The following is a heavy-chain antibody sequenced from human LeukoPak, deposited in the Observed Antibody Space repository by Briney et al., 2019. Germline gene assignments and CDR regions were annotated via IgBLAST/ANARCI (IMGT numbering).Heavy chain of an antibody. J-gene: IGHJ3*02. CDR1: GLTFYNYA. D-gene: IGHD4-17*01. V-gene: IGHV3-23*01. Sequence: GGSLRLSCAASGLTFYNYAMTWVRQGPGKGLEWVSYISGSGGNTYYADSVKGRFTLSRDNSKNTLYLQMNDLRVEDTAVYYCSKDPNGDYVGAFDMWGQGTMVTVSS. CDR2: ISGSGGNT. CDR3: SKDPNGDYVGAFDM.